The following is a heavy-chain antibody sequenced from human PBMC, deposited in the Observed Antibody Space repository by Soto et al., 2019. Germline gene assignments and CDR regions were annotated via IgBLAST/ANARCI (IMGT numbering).Heavy chain of an antibody. CDR1: GYTFTSYA. Sequence: GASVKVSCKASGYTFTSYAMHWVRQAPGQRLEWMGWINAGNGNTKYSQKFQGRVTMTRDTSTSTVYMELSSLRSEDTAVYYCARGGYYDFWSGYSGFYYGMDVWGQGTTVTVSS. CDR3: ARGGYYDFWSGYSGFYYGMDV. J-gene: IGHJ6*02. D-gene: IGHD3-3*01. V-gene: IGHV1-3*01. CDR2: INAGNGNT.